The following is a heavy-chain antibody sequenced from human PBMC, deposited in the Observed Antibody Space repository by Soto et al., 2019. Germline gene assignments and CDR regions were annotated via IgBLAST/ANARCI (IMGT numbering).Heavy chain of an antibody. CDR3: ARALRGYDFWSGYVYYGMDV. CDR1: GFTFSSYW. J-gene: IGHJ6*02. D-gene: IGHD3-3*01. V-gene: IGHV3-7*03. Sequence: SLRLSCAASGFTFSSYWMSWVRQAPGKGLEWVANIKQDGSEKYYVDSVKGRSTISRDNAKNSLYLQMNSLRAEDTAVYYCARALRGYDFWSGYVYYGMDVWGQGTTVTVSS. CDR2: IKQDGSEK.